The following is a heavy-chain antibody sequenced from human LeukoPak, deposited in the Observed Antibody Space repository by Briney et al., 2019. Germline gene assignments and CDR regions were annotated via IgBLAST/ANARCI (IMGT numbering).Heavy chain of an antibody. CDR2: IYYSGST. CDR1: GGSISSNNYY. CDR3: ASSPSGYWWNFDC. D-gene: IGHD3-22*01. Sequence: SDTLSLTCTVSGGSISSNNYYWGWIRQPPGKGLEWIGSIYYSGSTYNNPSLKSRVTISVDTTKNQFSLKLTSVTAADTAVYYCASSPSGYWWNFDCWGQGTLVTVSS. J-gene: IGHJ4*02. V-gene: IGHV4-39*01.